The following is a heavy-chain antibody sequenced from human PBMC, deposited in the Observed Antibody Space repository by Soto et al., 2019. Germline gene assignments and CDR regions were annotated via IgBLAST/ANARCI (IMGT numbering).Heavy chain of an antibody. CDR2: INPGDSRT. Sequence: PSETLSLTCAVYGGSFSDYYWDWIRQPPGKGLEWIGEINPGDSRTTYSPSFQGQVIISADKSISTVYLQWSSLKASDTAMYYCARDLDYGGNSETFDRWGQGTMVTVSS. D-gene: IGHD4-17*01. CDR1: GGSFSDYY. CDR3: ARDLDYGGNSETFDR. V-gene: IGHV4-34*01. J-gene: IGHJ3*02.